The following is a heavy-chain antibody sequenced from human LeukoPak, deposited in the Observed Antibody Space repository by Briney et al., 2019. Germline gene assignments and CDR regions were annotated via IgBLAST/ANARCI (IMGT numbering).Heavy chain of an antibody. J-gene: IGHJ4*02. Sequence: PGGTLRLSCTVSGFTVSSNSMGWVRHAPGKGLEWVSGLSASGGLTYYADSVKGRFTISRDNSKNTLYLQMNSLRADDTAVYCCANPRYAYWGQGTLVTVSS. CDR2: LSASGGLT. D-gene: IGHD3-16*01. CDR1: GFTVSSNS. CDR3: ANPRYAY. V-gene: IGHV3-23*01.